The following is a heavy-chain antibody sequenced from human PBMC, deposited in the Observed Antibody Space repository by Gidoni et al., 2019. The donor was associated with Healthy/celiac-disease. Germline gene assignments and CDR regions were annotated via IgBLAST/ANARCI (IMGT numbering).Heavy chain of an antibody. J-gene: IGHJ4*02. D-gene: IGHD3-22*01. CDR3: ARDPTRVYYYDSSGYPFDY. CDR1: GFTFSSYS. Sequence: EVQLVESGGGLVQPGGSLRLSCAASGFTFSSYSMNWVRQAPGKGLEWVSYISSSSSTIYYADSVKGRFTISRDNAKNSLYLQMNSLRDEDTAVYYCARDPTRVYYYDSSGYPFDYWGQGTLVTVSS. CDR2: ISSSSSTI. V-gene: IGHV3-48*02.